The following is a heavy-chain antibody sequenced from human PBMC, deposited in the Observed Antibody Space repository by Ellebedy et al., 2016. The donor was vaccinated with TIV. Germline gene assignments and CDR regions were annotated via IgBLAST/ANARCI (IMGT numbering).Heavy chain of an antibody. CDR1: GFTVSSNY. CDR2: IYSGGST. J-gene: IGHJ3*02. Sequence: GESLKISCAASGFTVSSNYMSWVRQAPGKGLEWVSVIYSGGSTYYADSVKGRFTISRDNSKNTLYLQMNSLRAEDTAVYYCAKPGFIVVVVAATQSADAFDIWGQGTMVTVSS. V-gene: IGHV3-66*04. CDR3: AKPGFIVVVVAATQSADAFDI. D-gene: IGHD2-15*01.